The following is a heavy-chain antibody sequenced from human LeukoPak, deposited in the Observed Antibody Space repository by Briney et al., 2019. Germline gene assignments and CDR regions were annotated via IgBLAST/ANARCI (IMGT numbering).Heavy chain of an antibody. CDR2: ISGGDGTT. J-gene: IGHJ4*02. Sequence: PGGSLRLSCAASGFTFSSYAMTWLRQAPGKGLEWVSGISGGDGTTFYADSVKGRFTISRDNSKNTLYLQMNSLRAEDTAVYYCAKAGSLDIAARQNYWGQGTLVTVSS. CDR3: AKAGSLDIAARQNY. V-gene: IGHV3-23*01. CDR1: GFTFSSYA. D-gene: IGHD6-6*01.